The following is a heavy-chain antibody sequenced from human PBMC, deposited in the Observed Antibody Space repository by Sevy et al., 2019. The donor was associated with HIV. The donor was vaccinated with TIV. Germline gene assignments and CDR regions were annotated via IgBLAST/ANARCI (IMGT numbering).Heavy chain of an antibody. Sequence: ASVKVSCKASGYTFTSYGISWVRQAPGQGLEWMGWISAYIGNTNYAQKLQGRVTMTTDTSTSTAYMELRSLRSDDTAVYYCAREPVTMVRGVIITPEPLDYWGQGTLVTVSS. D-gene: IGHD3-10*01. CDR2: ISAYIGNT. V-gene: IGHV1-18*01. CDR1: GYTFTSYG. J-gene: IGHJ4*02. CDR3: AREPVTMVRGVIITPEPLDY.